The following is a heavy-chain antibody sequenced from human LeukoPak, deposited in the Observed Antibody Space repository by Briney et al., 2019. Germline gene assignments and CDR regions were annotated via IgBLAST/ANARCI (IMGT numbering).Heavy chain of an antibody. CDR1: GYTFTSYG. J-gene: IGHJ4*02. D-gene: IGHD3-3*01. Sequence: GASVKVSCKASGYTFTSYGISWLRQAPGQGLEWMGWISAYNGNTNYAQKLQGRVTMTTDTSTSTAYMELRSLRSEDTAVYYCATGRLAPGGTIFGVVIPSFDYWGQGTLVTVSS. V-gene: IGHV1-18*01. CDR3: ATGRLAPGGTIFGVVIPSFDY. CDR2: ISAYNGNT.